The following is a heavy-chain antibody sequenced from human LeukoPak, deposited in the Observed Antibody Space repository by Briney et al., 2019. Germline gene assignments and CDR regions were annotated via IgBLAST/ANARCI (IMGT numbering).Heavy chain of an antibody. J-gene: IGHJ3*02. CDR1: GGSISRSYEY. V-gene: IGHV4-39*01. Sequence: SETLSLTCTVSGGSISRSYEYWGWIRQPPGKGLQWIGHIYYSGSIYYNPSLRSRLTISIDTSKNQFSLKLGSVTAADTAVYCCARQSGSRGAFDIWGQGTMVIVSS. D-gene: IGHD3-10*01. CDR3: ARQSGSRGAFDI. CDR2: IYYSGSI.